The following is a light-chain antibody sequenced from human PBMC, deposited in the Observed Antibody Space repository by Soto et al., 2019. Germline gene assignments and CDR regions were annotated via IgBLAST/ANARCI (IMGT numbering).Light chain of an antibody. J-gene: IGKJ5*01. CDR3: RQYNNWPPT. V-gene: IGKV3-15*01. Sequence: EIVMTQSPATLSVSPGERATLSCRASQSGSGNLAWYQQKPGQAPRLLIYGASTRATGIPARFSGSGSGTDFTLTISSMQSEDFALYSCRQYNNWPPTFGQGTRLEIK. CDR1: QSGSGN. CDR2: GAS.